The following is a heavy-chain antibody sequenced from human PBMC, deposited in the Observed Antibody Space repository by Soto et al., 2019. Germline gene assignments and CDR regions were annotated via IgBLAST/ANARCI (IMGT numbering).Heavy chain of an antibody. CDR2: FSSGGGGT. Sequence: EVQLLESGGGLLQPGGSLRLSCTASGFTFSNYAMSWVRQAPGKGLEWVSAFSSGGGGTYYADSVKGRFTNSRDKSKNTLSLQMNSLRAEDTAVYYCTKANRYCSGANCFTFDYWGLGTLVTVSS. CDR3: TKANRYCSGANCFTFDY. CDR1: GFTFSNYA. V-gene: IGHV3-23*01. J-gene: IGHJ4*02. D-gene: IGHD2-15*01.